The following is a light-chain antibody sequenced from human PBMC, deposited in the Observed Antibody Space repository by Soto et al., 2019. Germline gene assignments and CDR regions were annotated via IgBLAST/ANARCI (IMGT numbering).Light chain of an antibody. Sequence: DIQMTQTPSSVSASEGDRVTITCRASQDISKWLAWYQQKPGLAPNLVIYTASRLHGGGPSRFSGSASETDFTLTISSLQPEDVATYYCQQGKSFPLTFGGGTKVDIK. J-gene: IGKJ4*01. V-gene: IGKV1-12*01. CDR2: TAS. CDR1: QDISKW. CDR3: QQGKSFPLT.